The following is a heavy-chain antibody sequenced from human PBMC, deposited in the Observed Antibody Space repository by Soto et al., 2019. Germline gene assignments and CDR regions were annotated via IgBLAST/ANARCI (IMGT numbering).Heavy chain of an antibody. V-gene: IGHV4-30-4*01. CDR1: GGSISSGDYY. J-gene: IGHJ3*02. Sequence: PSETLSLTCTVSGGSISSGDYYWSWIRQPPGKGLEWIGYIYYSGSTYYNPSLESRVTISVDTSKNQFSLKLSSVTAADTAVYYCARRRTYYFDSSGYSAFDIWGQGTMVTVSS. D-gene: IGHD3-22*01. CDR2: IYYSGST. CDR3: ARRRTYYFDSSGYSAFDI.